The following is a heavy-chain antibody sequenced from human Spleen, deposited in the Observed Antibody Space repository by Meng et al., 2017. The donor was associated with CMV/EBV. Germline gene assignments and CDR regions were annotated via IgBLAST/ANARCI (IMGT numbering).Heavy chain of an antibody. D-gene: IGHD2-2*01. J-gene: IGHJ6*02. Sequence: GSLRLSCSVSGDSVSRNDYYWSWIRQSPGKGLEWIGHIYYRGSTDYNPSLKSRVTMSVDTSKSQFSLKLSSVTAADTAVYYCARSRPRDIVVVFFYYYGMDVWGQGTTVTVSS. CDR3: ARSRPRDIVVVFFYYYGMDV. V-gene: IGHV4-61*08. CDR1: GDSVSRNDYY. CDR2: IYYRGST.